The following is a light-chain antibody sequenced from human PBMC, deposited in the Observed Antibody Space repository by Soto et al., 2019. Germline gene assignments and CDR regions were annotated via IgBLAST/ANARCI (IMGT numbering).Light chain of an antibody. CDR3: HQYGGAPHT. J-gene: IGKJ2*01. V-gene: IGKV3-20*01. CDR2: GAS. CDR1: QSVSDND. Sequence: ENVLTQSPGTLSLSPGERATLSCRASQSVSDNDVDWYQQKPGQAPRLLIYGASTRATGIPDRFSGSGSGTDFTRTISRLEPEDFAVYYWHQYGGAPHTFGQGSKLEIK.